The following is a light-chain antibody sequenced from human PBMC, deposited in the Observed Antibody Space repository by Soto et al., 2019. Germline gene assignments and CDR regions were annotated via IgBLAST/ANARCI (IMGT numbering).Light chain of an antibody. Sequence: EIVLTQSPATLSLSPGERATLSCRASQSVRSNLAWYQQKPGQAPRLVIYAASTRATGIPDRFSGSVSGTGFTLTISSLQSEDFAVYYCQQYNEWPPFTFGQGTRLEIK. CDR2: AAS. J-gene: IGKJ5*01. CDR1: QSVRSN. CDR3: QQYNEWPPFT. V-gene: IGKV3-15*01.